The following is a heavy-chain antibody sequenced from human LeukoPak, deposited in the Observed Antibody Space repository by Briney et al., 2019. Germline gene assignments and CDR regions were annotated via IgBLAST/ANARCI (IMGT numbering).Heavy chain of an antibody. CDR1: GGSFSGYY. J-gene: IGHJ4*02. Sequence: SETLSLTCAVYGGSFSGYYWSWIRQPPGKGLEWIGEINHSGSTNYNPSLESRVTISVDTSKNHFSLKLSSVTAANTAVYYCASGQYYDLWSGYYVDWGQGTLVTVSA. CDR3: ASGQYYDLWSGYYVD. CDR2: INHSGST. V-gene: IGHV4-34*01. D-gene: IGHD3-3*01.